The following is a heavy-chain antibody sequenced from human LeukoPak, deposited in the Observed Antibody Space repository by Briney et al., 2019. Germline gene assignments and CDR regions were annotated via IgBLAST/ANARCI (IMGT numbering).Heavy chain of an antibody. CDR1: GRSISSGGYY. CDR3: ARGLDCGGDCYAYFDY. J-gene: IGHJ4*02. V-gene: IGHV4-31*03. CDR2: IYYSGST. Sequence: SQTLSLTCNVSGRSISSGGYYWSWIRQHPGKGLEWIGYIYYSGSTYYNPSLKSRVTISVDTSKNQFSLKLSSVTAADTAVYYCARGLDCGGDCYAYFDYWGQGTLVTVSS. D-gene: IGHD2-21*02.